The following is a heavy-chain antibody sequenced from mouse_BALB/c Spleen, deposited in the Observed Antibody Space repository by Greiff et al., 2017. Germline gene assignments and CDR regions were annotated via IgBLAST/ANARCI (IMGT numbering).Heavy chain of an antibody. Sequence: VQLQQSGAELARPGASVKLSCKASGYTFTSYWMQWVKQRPGQGLEWIGAIYPGDGDTRYTQKFKGKATLTADKSSSTAYMQLSSLASEDSAVYYCASGYDYDGRLFAYWGQGTLVTVSA. V-gene: IGHV1-87*01. CDR2: IYPGDGDT. CDR3: ASGYDYDGRLFAY. CDR1: GYTFTSYW. J-gene: IGHJ3*01. D-gene: IGHD2-4*01.